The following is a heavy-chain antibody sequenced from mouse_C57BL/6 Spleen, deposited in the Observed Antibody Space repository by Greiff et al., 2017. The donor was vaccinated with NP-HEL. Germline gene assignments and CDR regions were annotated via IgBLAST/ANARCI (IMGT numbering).Heavy chain of an antibody. CDR3: ARERVYYDYDEAWFAY. J-gene: IGHJ3*01. CDR1: GYTFTSYW. CDR2: INPSNGGT. V-gene: IGHV1-53*01. D-gene: IGHD2-4*01. Sequence: VQLQQPGTELVKPGASVKLSCKASGYTFTSYWMHWVKQRPGQGLEWIGNINPSNGGTNYNEKFKSKATLTVDKSSSTAYMQLSSLTSEDSAVYYCARERVYYDYDEAWFAYWGQGTLVTVSA.